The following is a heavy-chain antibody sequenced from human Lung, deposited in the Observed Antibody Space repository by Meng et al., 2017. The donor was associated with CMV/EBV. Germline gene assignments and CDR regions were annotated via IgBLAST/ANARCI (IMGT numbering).Heavy chain of an antibody. D-gene: IGHD2-2*01. CDR2: INHSGST. J-gene: IGHJ4*02. Sequence: SETLSLXXAVYGGSFSGYYWSWIRQPPGKGLEWIGEINHSGSTNYNPSLKSRVTISVDTSKNQFSLKLSSVTAADTAVYYCARGTFPLIVVVPAAKGAFDYWGQGXLVTVSS. CDR3: ARGTFPLIVVVPAAKGAFDY. CDR1: GGSFSGYY. V-gene: IGHV4-34*01.